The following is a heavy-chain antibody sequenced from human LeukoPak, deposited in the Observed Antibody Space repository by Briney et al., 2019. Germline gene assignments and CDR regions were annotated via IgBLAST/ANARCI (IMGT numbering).Heavy chain of an antibody. V-gene: IGHV4-30-4*08. CDR3: ASTTIFGVVTDDNWFDP. J-gene: IGHJ5*02. CDR2: IYYSGST. CDR1: GGSLSSGDYY. D-gene: IGHD3-3*01. Sequence: SETLSLTCTVSGGSLSSGDYYWSWVRQPPGKGRQWVGYIYYSGSTYYNPSLKSRVTISVDTSKIQFSLKLSSVTAADTAVYYCASTTIFGVVTDDNWFDPWGQGTLVTVSS.